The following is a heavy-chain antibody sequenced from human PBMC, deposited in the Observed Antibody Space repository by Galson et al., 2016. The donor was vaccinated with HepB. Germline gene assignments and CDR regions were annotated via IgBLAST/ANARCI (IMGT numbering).Heavy chain of an antibody. V-gene: IGHV3-30*04. CDR1: GFTFSSHA. CDR3: ARPPVDGGYSYGPFDH. CDR2: VSDDGSKR. Sequence: SLRLSCAGSGFTFSSHALHWVRQAPGKGLEWVAIVSDDGSKRDYAGSVRGRFTISRDNSKNTLSLQMNSLRGEDTAVYYCARPPVDGGYSYGPFDHWGQGTLVTVS. D-gene: IGHD5-18*01. J-gene: IGHJ4*02.